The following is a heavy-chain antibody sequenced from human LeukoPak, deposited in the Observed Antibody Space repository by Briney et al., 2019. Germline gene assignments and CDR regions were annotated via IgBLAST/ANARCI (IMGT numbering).Heavy chain of an antibody. D-gene: IGHD2-15*01. Sequence: PSETLSLTCTVSGGSISSSTYYWAWIRQPPGKGLEWIGGLYSSGNTYYNPSLKSRLIISVDTSKNQFSLKMSSVTAADTAVYYCARGRARVDYFDYWGQGTLVTVSS. CDR3: ARGRARVDYFDY. J-gene: IGHJ4*02. V-gene: IGHV4-39*01. CDR1: GGSISSSTYY. CDR2: LYSSGNT.